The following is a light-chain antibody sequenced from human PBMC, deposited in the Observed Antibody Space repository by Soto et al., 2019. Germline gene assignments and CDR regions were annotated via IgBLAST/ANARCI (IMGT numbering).Light chain of an antibody. CDR1: QSISSY. Sequence: DIQMTQSPSSLSASVGDRVTITCRASQSISSYLNWYQQKPGKAPMLLIYAASSLQSGVPSRYSGSGSGTDFTLTISSLQPEDFANYYCQQRYSTLWTFGQGTKVEIK. V-gene: IGKV1-39*01. J-gene: IGKJ1*01. CDR2: AAS. CDR3: QQRYSTLWT.